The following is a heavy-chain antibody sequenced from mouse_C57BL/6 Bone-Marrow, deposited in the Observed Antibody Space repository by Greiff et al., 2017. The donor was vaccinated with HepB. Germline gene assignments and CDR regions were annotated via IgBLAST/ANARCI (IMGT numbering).Heavy chain of an antibody. CDR2: IHPNSGST. Sequence: QVQLQQPGAELVKPGASVKLSCKASGYTFTSYWMHWVKQRPGQGLEWIGMIHPNSGSTNYNEKFKSKATLTVDKSSSTAYMQLSSLTSEDSAVYYCALIYYYGLGGFDYWGQGTTLTVSS. CDR3: ALIYYYGLGGFDY. V-gene: IGHV1-64*01. J-gene: IGHJ2*01. D-gene: IGHD1-1*01. CDR1: GYTFTSYW.